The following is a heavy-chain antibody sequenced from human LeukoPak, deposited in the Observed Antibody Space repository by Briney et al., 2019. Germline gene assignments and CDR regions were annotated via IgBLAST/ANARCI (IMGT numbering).Heavy chain of an antibody. Sequence: GGSLRLSCAASGFTFSSYSMNWVRQAPGKGLEWVSYISSSSSAIYYADSVKGRFTISRDNAKDSLYLQMNSLRAGDTAVYYCVRAMNVWGQGTTVTVSS. CDR3: VRAMNV. CDR2: ISSSSSAI. V-gene: IGHV3-48*04. CDR1: GFTFSSYS. J-gene: IGHJ6*02.